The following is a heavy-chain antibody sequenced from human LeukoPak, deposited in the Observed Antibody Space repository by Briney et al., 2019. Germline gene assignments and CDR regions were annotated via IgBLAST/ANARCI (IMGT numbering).Heavy chain of an antibody. Sequence: GGSLRLSCSASGFTFSTYWMSWVRQAPGKGLEWVGFIRSKAYGGTTEYAASVKGRFTISRDDSKSIAYLQMNSLKTEDTAVYYCTLRGRGYDFDYWGQGTLVTVSS. CDR1: GFTFSTYW. V-gene: IGHV3-49*04. CDR2: IRSKAYGGTT. D-gene: IGHD5-12*01. J-gene: IGHJ4*02. CDR3: TLRGRGYDFDY.